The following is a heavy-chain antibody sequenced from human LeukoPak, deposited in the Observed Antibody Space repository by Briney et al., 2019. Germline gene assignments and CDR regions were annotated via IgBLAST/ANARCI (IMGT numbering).Heavy chain of an antibody. V-gene: IGHV4-34*01. Sequence: PSETLSLTCAVYGGSFSGYYWSWIRQPPGKGLEWIGEINHSGSTNYNPSLKSRVTISVDTSKNQFSLKLSSVTAADTAVYYCARLIVVVRGASDYWGQGTLVTVSS. CDR2: INHSGST. J-gene: IGHJ4*02. CDR1: GGSFSGYY. CDR3: ARLIVVVRGASDY. D-gene: IGHD2-15*01.